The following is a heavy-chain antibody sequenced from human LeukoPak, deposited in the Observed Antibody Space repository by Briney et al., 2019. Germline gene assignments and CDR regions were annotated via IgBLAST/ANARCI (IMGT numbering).Heavy chain of an antibody. D-gene: IGHD6-19*01. CDR1: GFTFSSYA. CDR3: AKEPRIAVARPYPS. J-gene: IGHJ5*02. V-gene: IGHV3-23*01. CDR2: ISGSGGST. Sequence: GGSLRLSXAASGFTFSSYAMSWVRQAPGKGLEWVSAISGSGGSTDYADSVKGRFTISRDNSKNTLYLQMNSLRAEDTAVYYCAKEPRIAVARPYPSWGQGTLVTVSS.